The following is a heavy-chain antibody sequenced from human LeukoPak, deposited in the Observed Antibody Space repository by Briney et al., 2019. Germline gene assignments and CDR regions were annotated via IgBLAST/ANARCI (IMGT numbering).Heavy chain of an antibody. CDR2: INLNGGRT. Sequence: ASVKVSCKASGYTFTTYHIHWVRQAPGQGFEWMGIINLNGGRTSYAQKFQGRVTMTRDTSTSTAYMELSSLGSEDMAVYYCTRDNGGTNGLKWGQGTLVTVSS. CDR3: TRDNGGTNGLK. V-gene: IGHV1-46*01. D-gene: IGHD2-8*01. J-gene: IGHJ4*02. CDR1: GYTFTTYH.